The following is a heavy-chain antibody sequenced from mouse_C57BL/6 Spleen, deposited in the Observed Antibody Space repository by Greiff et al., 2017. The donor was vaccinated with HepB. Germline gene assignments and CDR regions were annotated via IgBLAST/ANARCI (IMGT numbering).Heavy chain of an antibody. D-gene: IGHD1-1*01. Sequence: VQLQQSGAELVRPGASVKLSCTASGFNIKDDYMHWVKQRPEQGLEWIGWIDPENGDTEYASKFQGKATITADTSSNTAYLQLSSLTSEDTAVYYCTTGSSPWFAYCGQGTLVTVSA. CDR2: IDPENGDT. V-gene: IGHV14-4*01. J-gene: IGHJ3*01. CDR3: TTGSSPWFAY. CDR1: GFNIKDDY.